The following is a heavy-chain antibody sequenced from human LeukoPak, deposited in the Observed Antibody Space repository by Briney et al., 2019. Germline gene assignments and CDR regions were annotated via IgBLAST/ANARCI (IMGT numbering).Heavy chain of an antibody. Sequence: GGSLRLSCAASGFTFSSHGMSWVRQAPGKGLEWVSSISSSSSYIYYADSVKGRFTISRDNAKNSLYLQMNSLRAEDTAVYYCARAYSSSRGSDYWGQGTLVTVSS. J-gene: IGHJ4*02. CDR2: ISSSSSYI. D-gene: IGHD6-6*01. CDR1: GFTFSSHG. V-gene: IGHV3-21*01. CDR3: ARAYSSSRGSDY.